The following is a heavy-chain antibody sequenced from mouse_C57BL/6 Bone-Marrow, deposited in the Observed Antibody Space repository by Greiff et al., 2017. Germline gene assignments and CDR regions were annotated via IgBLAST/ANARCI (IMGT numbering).Heavy chain of an antibody. V-gene: IGHV1-64*01. CDR3: ARRSNLKYFDV. Sequence: QVQLQQPGPELVKPGASVKLSCKASGYTFTSYWMHWVKQRPGQGLEWIGMIHPNSGSTNYNEKFKSKATLTVDKSSSTAYMQLSSLTSEDSAVYYCARRSNLKYFDVWGTGTTVTVSS. CDR1: GYTFTSYW. D-gene: IGHD2-5*01. CDR2: IHPNSGST. J-gene: IGHJ1*03.